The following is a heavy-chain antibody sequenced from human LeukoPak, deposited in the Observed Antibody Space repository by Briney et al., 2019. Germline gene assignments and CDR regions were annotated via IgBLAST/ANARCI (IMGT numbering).Heavy chain of an antibody. J-gene: IGHJ3*01. D-gene: IGHD4-11*01. V-gene: IGHV4-61*08. CDR3: AREQYLAYDVFGF. CDR1: GGSISSGGYS. Sequence: PSETLSLTCAVSGGSISSGGYSWSWIRQPPGRGLEWIGYVHFSGTTSFNPSLKSRVTISVDTSKNQFSLRLSSVTAADTAVYYCAREQYLAYDVFGFWGQGTMVTVSS. CDR2: VHFSGTT.